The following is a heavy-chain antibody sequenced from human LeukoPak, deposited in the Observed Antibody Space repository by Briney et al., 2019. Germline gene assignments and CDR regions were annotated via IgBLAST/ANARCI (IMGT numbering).Heavy chain of an antibody. J-gene: IGHJ6*03. CDR2: IYSGGST. CDR1: GFTVSSNY. Sequence: GGSLRLSCAASGFTVSSNYMSWVRQAPGKGLEWVSVIYSGGSTYYADSVKGRFTISRDNSKNTLYLQMNSLRAEDTAVYYCARVMVEAAMDRFYYYYYYMDVWGKGTTVTISS. CDR3: ARVMVEAAMDRFYYYYYYMDV. V-gene: IGHV3-53*01. D-gene: IGHD5-18*01.